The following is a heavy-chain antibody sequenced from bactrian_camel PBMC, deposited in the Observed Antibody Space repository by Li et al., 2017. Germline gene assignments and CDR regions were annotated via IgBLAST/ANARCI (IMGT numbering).Heavy chain of an antibody. V-gene: IGHV3-3*01. J-gene: IGHJ4*01. D-gene: IGHD1*01. Sequence: QVQLVESGGGSVQAGGSLTLSCTTSGATNSRACMGWFRQAPGKEREGVAAIFLGGPFLGGRRSFYSDSVKGRFTMSQDNAKNTWYLQLNNLEPADTAMYYCTATRSVYWGPCSLAPGVFTYWGQGTQVTVS. CDR1: GATNSRAC. CDR2: IFLGGPFLGGRRS. CDR3: TATRSVYWGPCSLAPGVFTY.